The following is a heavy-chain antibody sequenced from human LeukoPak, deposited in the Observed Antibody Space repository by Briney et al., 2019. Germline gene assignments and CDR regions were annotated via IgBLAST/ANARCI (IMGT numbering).Heavy chain of an antibody. CDR1: GGSISSYY. CDR3: ASSGPYYDYVWGSYRLSPFDY. Sequence: PSETLSLTCTVSGGSISSYYWSWIRQPAGTALERIGRIYTSGTITYNPSLKSRVTMLVDTSKNQFSLKLSSVTAADTAVYYCASSGPYYDYVWGSYRLSPFDYWGQGTLVTVSS. D-gene: IGHD3-16*02. V-gene: IGHV4-4*07. CDR2: IYTSGTI. J-gene: IGHJ4*02.